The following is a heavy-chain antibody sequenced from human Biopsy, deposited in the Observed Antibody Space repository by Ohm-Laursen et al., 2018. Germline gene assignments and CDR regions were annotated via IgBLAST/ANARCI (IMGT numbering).Heavy chain of an antibody. J-gene: IGHJ6*02. V-gene: IGHV3-33*01. D-gene: IGHD1-26*01. Sequence: RSLRLSCAASGFTFGVYAMHWVRQAPGKGLEWVSIIWYDGGNEYYADSVKGRFTISRDNSKNTVFLQMSSLRAEDTGVYYCARDPIVGSKADGMDVWGQGTTVTLSS. CDR3: ARDPIVGSKADGMDV. CDR1: GFTFGVYA. CDR2: IWYDGGNE.